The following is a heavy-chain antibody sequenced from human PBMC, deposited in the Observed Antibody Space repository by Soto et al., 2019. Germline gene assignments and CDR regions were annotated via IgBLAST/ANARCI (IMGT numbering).Heavy chain of an antibody. J-gene: IGHJ6*03. CDR3: VRSGGGWTYYYYMDV. Sequence: QVQLQESGPGLVKPSETLSLTCTVSGGSIGTYYWSWVRQSPGKGLEWIAYIYYNGNTDYNPSLKSRVTISVDTSKNQFSLRLSSVTAADTAVYYCVRSGGGWTYYYYMDVWGKGTSVTVSS. CDR2: IYYNGNT. D-gene: IGHD6-19*01. CDR1: GGSIGTYY. V-gene: IGHV4-59*08.